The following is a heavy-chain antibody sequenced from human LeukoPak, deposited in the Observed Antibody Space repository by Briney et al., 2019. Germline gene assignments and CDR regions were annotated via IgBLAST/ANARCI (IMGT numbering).Heavy chain of an antibody. CDR2: INPSVGSA. Sequence: ASVTVSCKASGFTFTSYYMHWVRQAPGQGLEWMGVINPSVGSASYAQNFQGRVTMTRDTSTSTVYMDLYSLRSDDTAVYYCARYSGSLGLDYWGQGTLVTVSS. D-gene: IGHD1-26*01. V-gene: IGHV1-46*01. J-gene: IGHJ4*02. CDR1: GFTFTSYY. CDR3: ARYSGSLGLDY.